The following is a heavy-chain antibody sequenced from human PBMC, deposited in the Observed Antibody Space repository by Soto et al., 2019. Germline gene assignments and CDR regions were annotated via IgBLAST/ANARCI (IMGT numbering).Heavy chain of an antibody. CDR2: IYYSGST. CDR1: GDSINSDRYY. CDR3: ARTDYGSGLPDY. D-gene: IGHD3-10*01. V-gene: IGHV4-31*03. J-gene: IGHJ4*02. Sequence: PSETLSLTCNVSGDSINSDRYYWSWIRQHPGKHLEWIGYIYYSGSTYYNPSLKSRITISVDTSKHHFSLKMTSVTAADTAIYYCARTDYGSGLPDYWREGTLVTVPS.